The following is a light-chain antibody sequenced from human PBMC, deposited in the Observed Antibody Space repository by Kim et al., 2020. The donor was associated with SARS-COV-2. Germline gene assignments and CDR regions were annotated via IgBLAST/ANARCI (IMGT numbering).Light chain of an antibody. V-gene: IGLV2-11*01. CDR2: DVS. CDR1: SSDVGGYNY. CDR3: CSYAGSYTSL. J-gene: IGLJ3*02. Sequence: QSALTQPRSVSGSPGQLVTISCTGTSSDVGGYNYVSWYQQHPGKAPKLMIYDVSKRPSGVPDRFSGSKSGNTASLTISGLQAEDEADYYCCSYAGSYTSLFGGGTQLTVL.